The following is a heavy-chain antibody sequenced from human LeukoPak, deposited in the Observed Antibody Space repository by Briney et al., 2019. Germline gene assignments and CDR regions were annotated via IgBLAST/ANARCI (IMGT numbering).Heavy chain of an antibody. CDR1: GYTFTSYD. V-gene: IGHV1-8*03. CDR2: MNPNSGNT. Sequence: ASVKVSCKASGYTFTSYDINWVRQATGQGLEWMGWMNPNSGNTGYAQKFQGRVTITRNTSISTAYMELSSLRSEDTAVYYCARGSQDSDAFDIWGQGTMVTVSS. CDR3: ARGSQDSDAFDI. J-gene: IGHJ3*02.